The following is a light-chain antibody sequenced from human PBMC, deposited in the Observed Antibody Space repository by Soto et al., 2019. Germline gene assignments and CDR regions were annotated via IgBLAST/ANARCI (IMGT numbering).Light chain of an antibody. V-gene: IGKV1-27*01. CDR1: QGIGNS. CDR3: QKYNTVPAT. Sequence: DIPMTQSPPSLSASVGDRVTITCRASQGIGNSLAWYQQKPGTVPKLLIYSASTLQSGFPSRFSGSGSGTDFTLTISSLQPEDVAAYYCQKYNTVPATFGQGTRLEIK. J-gene: IGKJ5*01. CDR2: SAS.